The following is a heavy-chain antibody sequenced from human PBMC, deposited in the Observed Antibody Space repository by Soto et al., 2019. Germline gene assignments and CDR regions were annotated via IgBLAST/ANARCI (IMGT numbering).Heavy chain of an antibody. V-gene: IGHV3-30-3*01. Sequence: QVQLVESGGGVVQPGRSLRLSCAASGFTFSRYPMYWVRQAPGKGLEWVAVITYDGNNKYYADSVKGRFTISRDNAKNTLSLQMTNLRPDDTAVYYCAKGVGSYYFDYWGQGTLVTVSS. D-gene: IGHD1-26*01. CDR2: ITYDGNNK. CDR1: GFTFSRYP. J-gene: IGHJ4*02. CDR3: AKGVGSYYFDY.